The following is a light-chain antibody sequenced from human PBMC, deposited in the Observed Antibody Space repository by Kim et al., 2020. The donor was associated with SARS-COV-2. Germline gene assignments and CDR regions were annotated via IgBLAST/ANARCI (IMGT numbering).Light chain of an antibody. J-gene: IGLJ2*01. Sequence: QSVLTQSPSVSGAPGQRVTISCTGSSSNIGAGYDVHWYQQLPGTAPKLLIYGNSNRPSGVPDRFSGSKSGTSASLAITGLQAEDEADYYCQSYDSSLSALVFGGGTQLTVL. CDR1: SSNIGAGYD. V-gene: IGLV1-40*01. CDR3: QSYDSSLSALV. CDR2: GNS.